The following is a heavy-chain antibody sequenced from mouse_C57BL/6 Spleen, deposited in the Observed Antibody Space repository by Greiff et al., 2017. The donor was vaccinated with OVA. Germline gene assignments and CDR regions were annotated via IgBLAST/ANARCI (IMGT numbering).Heavy chain of an antibody. Sequence: QVQLQQSGAELVRPGASVKLSCKASGYTFTDYYINWVKQRPGQGLEWIARIYPGSGNTYYNEKFKGKATLTAEKSSSTAYMQLSSLTSEDSAVYFCARRDPYYYAMDYWGQGTSVTVSS. CDR2: IYPGSGNT. CDR3: ARRDPYYYAMDY. CDR1: GYTFTDYY. J-gene: IGHJ4*01. V-gene: IGHV1-76*01.